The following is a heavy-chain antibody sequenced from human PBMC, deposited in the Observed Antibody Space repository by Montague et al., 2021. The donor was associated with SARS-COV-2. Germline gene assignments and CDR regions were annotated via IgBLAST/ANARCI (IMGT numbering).Heavy chain of an antibody. J-gene: IGHJ5*02. CDR1: GGSISSSSYY. CDR2: IYYSGST. Sequence: SETLSLTCTVSGGSISSSSYYWGWIRQPPGKGLEWIGSIYYSGSTYYNPSLKSRVTISVDTSKNQFSLKLSSVTAADTAVYYCARGVTMIAVVMRYNWFDPWGQGTLVTVSS. D-gene: IGHD3-22*01. CDR3: ARGVTMIAVVMRYNWFDP. V-gene: IGHV4-39*01.